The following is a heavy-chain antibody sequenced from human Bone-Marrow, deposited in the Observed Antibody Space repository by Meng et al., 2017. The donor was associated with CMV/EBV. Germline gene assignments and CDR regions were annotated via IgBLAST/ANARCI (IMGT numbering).Heavy chain of an antibody. V-gene: IGHV1-2*02. D-gene: IGHD2-15*01. J-gene: IGHJ4*02. CDR3: AGKEYCSGGSCYSGIDY. CDR2: INPKSGGT. CDR1: GYSFSDYQ. Sequence: ASVTVSCKASGYSFSDYQMHWVRQAPGQGLEWMGWINPKSGGTYYAQKFQGRVTMTRDTSISTAYMELSRLRSDDTAVYYCAGKEYCSGGSCYSGIDYWGQGPLVTVSS.